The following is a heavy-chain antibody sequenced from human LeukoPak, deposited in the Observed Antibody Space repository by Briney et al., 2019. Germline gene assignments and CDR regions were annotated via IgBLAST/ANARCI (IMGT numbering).Heavy chain of an antibody. V-gene: IGHV3-7*01. Sequence: GGSLRLSCAASGFTFSSYWMSWVRQAPGKGLEWVANIKQDGSEKYYVDSVKGRFTISRDNAKNSLYLQMNNLRAEDTAVYYCARGMATIFYYFDYWGQGTLVTVSS. J-gene: IGHJ4*02. D-gene: IGHD5-24*01. CDR3: ARGMATIFYYFDY. CDR2: IKQDGSEK. CDR1: GFTFSSYW.